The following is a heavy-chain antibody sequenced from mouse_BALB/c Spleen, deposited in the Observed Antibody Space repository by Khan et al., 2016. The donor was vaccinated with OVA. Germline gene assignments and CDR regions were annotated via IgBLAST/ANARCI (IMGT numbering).Heavy chain of an antibody. Sequence: QVQLKESGAELVRPGASVTLSCKASGYTFSDYEIHWVKQTPVHGLEWIGTFDPETGDTAYNQKFKGKATLTADKSSSTAYMELRSLTSEDSAVYCCTRRMDYWGQGTSVTVSS. CDR1: GYTFSDYE. J-gene: IGHJ4*01. CDR3: TRRMDY. V-gene: IGHV1-15*01. CDR2: FDPETGDT.